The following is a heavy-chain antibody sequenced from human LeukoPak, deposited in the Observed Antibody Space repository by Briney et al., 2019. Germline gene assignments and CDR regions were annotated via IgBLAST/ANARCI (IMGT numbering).Heavy chain of an antibody. CDR2: IYSGGST. CDR3: ARDGGSAWFLDY. Sequence: GGSLRLSCAASGFTVSSNYMSWVRQAPGKGLEWVSIIYSGGSTFYADSVKGRFTISRDNSKNTLYLQMNSLRAEDTAVCYCARDGGSAWFLDYWGQGTLVTVSS. J-gene: IGHJ4*02. D-gene: IGHD6-19*01. CDR1: GFTVSSNY. V-gene: IGHV3-53*01.